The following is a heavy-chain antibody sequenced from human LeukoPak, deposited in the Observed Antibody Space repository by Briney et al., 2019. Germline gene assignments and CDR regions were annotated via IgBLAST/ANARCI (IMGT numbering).Heavy chain of an antibody. CDR3: AKDARRYSGWYFFDH. J-gene: IGHJ4*02. Sequence: GGSLRLSCVASGFSFSNLAMGWDRQAPGNGLEWVSVISDSGGITYYADSVKGRFTISRDNSRNTLYLQMNSLRVDDTAVYYCAKDARRYSGWYFFDHWGQGTLVTVSS. CDR2: ISDSGGIT. CDR1: GFSFSNLA. D-gene: IGHD6-19*01. V-gene: IGHV3-23*01.